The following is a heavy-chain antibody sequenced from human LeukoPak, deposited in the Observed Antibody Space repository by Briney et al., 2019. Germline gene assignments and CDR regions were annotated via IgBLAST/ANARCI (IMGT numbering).Heavy chain of an antibody. CDR2: ISYDGSNK. D-gene: IGHD6-13*01. J-gene: IGHJ6*02. V-gene: IGHV3-30*03. Sequence: GGSLRLSCAASGFTFSSYGMHWVRQAPGKGLEWVAVISYDGSNKYYADSVKGRFTISRDNSKNTLYLQMNSLRAEDTAVYYCARDRAYSSSWYHYYYYGMDVRGQGTTVTVSS. CDR1: GFTFSSYG. CDR3: ARDRAYSSSWYHYYYYGMDV.